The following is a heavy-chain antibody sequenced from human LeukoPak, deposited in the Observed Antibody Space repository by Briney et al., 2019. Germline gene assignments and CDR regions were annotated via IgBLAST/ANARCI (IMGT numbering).Heavy chain of an antibody. J-gene: IGHJ4*02. V-gene: IGHV1-8*01. CDR2: MNPNSGNT. CDR3: AREGWNQKFDY. D-gene: IGHD1-1*01. CDR1: GYTFTSYD. Sequence: GASVKVSCKASGYTFTSYDINWVRQATGQGLEWMGWMNPNSGNTGYTQKFQGRVTITRNTSISTAYMELSSLRSEDTAVYYCAREGWNQKFDYWGQGTLVTVSS.